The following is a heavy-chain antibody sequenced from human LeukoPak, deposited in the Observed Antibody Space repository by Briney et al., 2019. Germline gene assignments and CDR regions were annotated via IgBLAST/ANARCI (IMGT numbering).Heavy chain of an antibody. D-gene: IGHD2-15*01. CDR3: SKAGRDCSGASCYNYGMDV. J-gene: IGHJ6*02. Sequence: GRSLRLSCVVSGFTFSTCGMHWVRPAPGKGLEWVAVISSDGNDKYYAVSVKGRFTISRDNSKNTLYLRMNSLRAEDTAVYYCSKAGRDCSGASCYNYGMDVWGQGTTVTVSS. CDR1: GFTFSTCG. V-gene: IGHV3-30*18. CDR2: ISSDGNDK.